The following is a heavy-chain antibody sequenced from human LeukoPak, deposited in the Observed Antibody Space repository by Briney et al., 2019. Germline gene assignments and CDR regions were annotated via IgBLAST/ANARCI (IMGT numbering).Heavy chain of an antibody. V-gene: IGHV3-21*01. J-gene: IGHJ3*02. CDR1: GFSLSGYW. CDR3: ARDEGGSYDAFDI. CDR2: ISSSSSYI. D-gene: IGHD1-26*01. Sequence: GGSLRLSCAASGFSLSGYWMHWVRQAPGKGLEWVSSISSSSSYIYYADSVKGRFTISRDNAKNSLYLQMNSLRAEDTAVYYCARDEGGSYDAFDIWGQGTMVTVSS.